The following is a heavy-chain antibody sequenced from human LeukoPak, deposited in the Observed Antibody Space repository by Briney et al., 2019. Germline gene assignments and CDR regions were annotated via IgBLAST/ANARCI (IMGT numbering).Heavy chain of an antibody. CDR1: GGSISSSSYY. J-gene: IGHJ4*02. V-gene: IGHV4-39*07. CDR2: IYYSGST. D-gene: IGHD6-13*01. Sequence: SETLSLTCTVSGGSISSSSYYWGWIRQPPGKGLEWIGSIYYSGSTYYNPSLKSRVTISVDTSKNQFSLKLSSVTAADTAVYYCARDSSSWFDYWGQGTLVTVSS. CDR3: ARDSSSWFDY.